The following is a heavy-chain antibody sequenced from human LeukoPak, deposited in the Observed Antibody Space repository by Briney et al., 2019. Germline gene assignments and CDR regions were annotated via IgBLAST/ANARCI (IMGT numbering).Heavy chain of an antibody. CDR1: GGSFSDYN. V-gene: IGHV4-34*01. CDR2: NNDSETT. D-gene: IGHD1-1*01. CDR3: ARGLDLEGIDY. Sequence: SDTLSLICALYGGSFSDYNWTWLRQSPEKGLEWIGENNDSETTHFNPSRKSRVTISVDPAKHHLSLGLRSPAAAATAVHYCARGLDLEGIDYWGQGTLVTVSS. J-gene: IGHJ4*02.